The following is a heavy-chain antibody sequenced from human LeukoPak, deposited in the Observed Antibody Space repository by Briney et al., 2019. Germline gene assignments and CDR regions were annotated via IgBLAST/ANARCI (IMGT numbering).Heavy chain of an antibody. D-gene: IGHD3-22*01. Sequence: GGSLRLSCDASGFSISDYYMSWIRQSPGKGLEWISYTTSGSGSTKYADSVKGRSTISRDKAKNSVALQLNSLRAEDTAVYYCTKERRGSYYAFESWGQGTLVTVSS. V-gene: IGHV3-11*05. CDR3: TKERRGSYYAFES. CDR2: TTSGSGST. J-gene: IGHJ4*02. CDR1: GFSISDYY.